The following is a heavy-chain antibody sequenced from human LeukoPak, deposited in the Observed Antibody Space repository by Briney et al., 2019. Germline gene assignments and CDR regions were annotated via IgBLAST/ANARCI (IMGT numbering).Heavy chain of an antibody. CDR1: GFTFDDYT. Sequence: GGSLRLSCTASGFTFDDYTMHWVRQPPGKGLEWVSLVSWDGTNTHYADSVRGRFTSSRDNSKSSLYLQMNSLRPEDTAFYYCAKDTQISDYSFEYWGQGTLVTVSS. J-gene: IGHJ4*02. CDR3: AKDTQISDYSFEY. D-gene: IGHD3/OR15-3a*01. CDR2: VSWDGTNT. V-gene: IGHV3-43*01.